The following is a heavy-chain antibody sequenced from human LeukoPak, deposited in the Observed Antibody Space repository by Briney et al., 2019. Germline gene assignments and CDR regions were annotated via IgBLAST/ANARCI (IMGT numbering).Heavy chain of an antibody. V-gene: IGHV4-59*08. CDR2: IYYSGST. D-gene: IGHD6-19*01. Sequence: PSETLSLTCTVSGGSISSYYWSWIRRPPGKGLEWIGYIYYSGSTNYNPSLKSRVTISVDTSKNQFSLKLSSVTAADTAVYYCARPVAGSSLFFDYWGQGTLVTVSS. CDR1: GGSISSYY. CDR3: ARPVAGSSLFFDY. J-gene: IGHJ4*02.